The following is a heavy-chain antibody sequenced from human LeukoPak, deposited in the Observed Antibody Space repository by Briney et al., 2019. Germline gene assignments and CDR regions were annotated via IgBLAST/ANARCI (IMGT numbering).Heavy chain of an antibody. Sequence: SSETLSLTCTVSDGSISSSSYYWGWIRQPPGKGLEWIGSIYYSGSTYYNPSLKSRVTISVDTSKNQFSLKLSSVTAADTAVYYCARPHGAYYYGSGSYYMDYFDYWGQGTLVTVSS. CDR2: IYYSGST. V-gene: IGHV4-39*01. CDR1: DGSISSSSYY. CDR3: ARPHGAYYYGSGSYYMDYFDY. J-gene: IGHJ4*02. D-gene: IGHD3-10*01.